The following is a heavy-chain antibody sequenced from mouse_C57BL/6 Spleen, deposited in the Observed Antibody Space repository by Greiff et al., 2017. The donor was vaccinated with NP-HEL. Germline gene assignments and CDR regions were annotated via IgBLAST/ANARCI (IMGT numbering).Heavy chain of an antibody. D-gene: IGHD1-1*01. J-gene: IGHJ3*01. CDR2: IYPSDSET. Sequence: QVQLQQSGAELVRPGSSVKLSCKASGYTFTSYWMDWVKQRPGQGLEWIGNIYPSDSETHYNQKFKDKATLTVDKSSSTAYMQLSSLTSEDSAVYYCARSPDYYGSSYWFAYWGQGTLVTVSA. CDR1: GYTFTSYW. CDR3: ARSPDYYGSSYWFAY. V-gene: IGHV1-61*01.